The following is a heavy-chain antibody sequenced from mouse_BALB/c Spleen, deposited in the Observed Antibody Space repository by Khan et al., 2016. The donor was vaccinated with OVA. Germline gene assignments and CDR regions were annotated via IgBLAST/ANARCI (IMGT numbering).Heavy chain of an antibody. CDR2: IWAGGST. CDR1: GFSLTSYC. D-gene: IGHD1-3*01. CDR3: ARLEDI. Sequence: QVQLKESGPGLVAPSQSLSITCTVSGFSLTSYCVHWVRQPPGMGLEWLGVIWAGGSTNYNSALMSRLSISKDNSKSQVFLKMNSLQTDDTAMYYCARLEDIRGQGTTLTVSA. V-gene: IGHV2-9*02. J-gene: IGHJ2*01.